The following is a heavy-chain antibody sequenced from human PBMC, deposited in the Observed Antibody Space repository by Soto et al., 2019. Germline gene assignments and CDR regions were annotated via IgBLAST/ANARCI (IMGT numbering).Heavy chain of an antibody. CDR1: GFMFDDYA. Sequence: EVQLVESGGGLVQPGRSLRLSCEASGFMFDDYAMYWVRQAPGKGLEWVSGISWNSNSIVYADSVKGRFTISRDNAKNTVYPQMNSLKPEDTALYYCANRQSIASRPFDYWGQGTLVTVSS. D-gene: IGHD6-6*01. CDR3: ANRQSIASRPFDY. V-gene: IGHV3-9*01. CDR2: ISWNSNSI. J-gene: IGHJ4*02.